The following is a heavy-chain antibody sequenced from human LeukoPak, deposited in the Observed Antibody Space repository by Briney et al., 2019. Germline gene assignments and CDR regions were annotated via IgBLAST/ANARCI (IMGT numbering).Heavy chain of an antibody. Sequence: SETLSLTCTVSGGSISSYYWSWIRQPPGKGLEWIGYIYYSGSTNYNPSLKSRVTISVDTSKNQFSLKLSSVTAADTAVYYCARGLWFGELLGLHGFDYWGQGTLVTVSS. CDR3: ARGLWFGELLGLHGFDY. V-gene: IGHV4-59*01. D-gene: IGHD3-10*01. J-gene: IGHJ4*02. CDR2: IYYSGST. CDR1: GGSISSYY.